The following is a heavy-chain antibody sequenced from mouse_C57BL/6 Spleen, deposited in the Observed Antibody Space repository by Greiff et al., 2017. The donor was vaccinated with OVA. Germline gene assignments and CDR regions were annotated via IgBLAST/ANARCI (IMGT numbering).Heavy chain of an antibody. Sequence: QVHVKQSGPELVKPGASVKISCKASGYAFSSSWMNWVKQRPGKGLEWIGRIYPGDGDTNYNGKFKGKATLTAAKSSSTAYMQLSSLTSEDSAVYFCARDDYDGAFAYWGQGTLVTVSA. CDR3: ARDDYDGAFAY. J-gene: IGHJ3*01. CDR2: IYPGDGDT. CDR1: GYAFSSSW. D-gene: IGHD2-4*01. V-gene: IGHV1-82*01.